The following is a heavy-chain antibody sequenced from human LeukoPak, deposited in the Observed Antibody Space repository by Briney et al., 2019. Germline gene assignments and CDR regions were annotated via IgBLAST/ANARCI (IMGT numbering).Heavy chain of an antibody. D-gene: IGHD3-16*01. CDR3: ARAGPPYDYVWGSHWGPVN. CDR1: GGSISSYY. J-gene: IGHJ4*02. V-gene: IGHV4-59*01. CDR2: IYYSGST. Sequence: LETLSLTCTVSGGSISSYYWSWIRQPPGKGLEWIGYIYYSGSTNYNPSLKSRVTISVDTSKNQFSLKLSSVTAADTAVYYCARAGPPYDYVWGSHWGPVNWGQGTLVTVSS.